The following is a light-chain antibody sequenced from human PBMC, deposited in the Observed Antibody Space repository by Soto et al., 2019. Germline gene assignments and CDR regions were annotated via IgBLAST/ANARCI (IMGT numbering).Light chain of an antibody. J-gene: IGKJ1*01. CDR1: QSISRY. V-gene: IGKV1-39*01. CDR2: AAS. Sequence: DIQMTQSPSSLSASFVYTITTTCRASQSISRYLNWYQHKPGKAPKLLINAASSLERGVPSRFSGGGSGTDFTLNISSLQPDDFATYYCQQYNSYRTFGQGTKVDI. CDR3: QQYNSYRT.